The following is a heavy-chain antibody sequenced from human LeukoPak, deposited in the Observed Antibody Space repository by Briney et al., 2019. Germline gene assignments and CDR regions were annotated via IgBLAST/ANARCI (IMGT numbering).Heavy chain of an antibody. V-gene: IGHV3-21*01. CDR1: GFTFSSYS. J-gene: IGHJ4*02. Sequence: PGGSLRLSCAASGFTFSSYSMNWVRQAPGKGLEWVSSISSSSSYIYYADSVKGRFTISRDNAKNSLYLRMNSLRAEDTAVYYCARDLSDTAMVPNEYYFDYWGQGTLVTVSS. CDR3: ARDLSDTAMVPNEYYFDY. CDR2: ISSSSSYI. D-gene: IGHD5-18*01.